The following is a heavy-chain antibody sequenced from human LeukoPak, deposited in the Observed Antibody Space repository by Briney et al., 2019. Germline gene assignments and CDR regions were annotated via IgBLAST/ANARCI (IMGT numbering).Heavy chain of an antibody. CDR3: ARDGAYYGSGSYIN. D-gene: IGHD3-10*01. CDR2: INIDRSST. Sequence: GGKLTLYGAASAFTISAFWMDWVRQAPGMGRVWGSSINIDRSSTSYADSVKGRFTISRYNAKNTLYLQMNSLRAEDTAVYYCARDGAYYGSGSYINWGQGTLVTVSS. V-gene: IGHV3-74*01. J-gene: IGHJ4*02. CDR1: AFTISAFW.